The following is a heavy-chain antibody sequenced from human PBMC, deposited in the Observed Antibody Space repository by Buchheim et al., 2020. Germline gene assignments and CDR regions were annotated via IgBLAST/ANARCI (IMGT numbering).Heavy chain of an antibody. J-gene: IGHJ4*02. D-gene: IGHD3-22*01. Sequence: QVQLVESGGGVVQPGRSLRLSCAASGFTFSSYGMHWVRQAPGKGLEWVAVISYDGSNKYYADSVKGRFTISRANYMNTLFLQMNSLRAEDTAVYYCASLSGYSSPFDYWGQGTL. CDR2: ISYDGSNK. CDR3: ASLSGYSSPFDY. V-gene: IGHV3-30*03. CDR1: GFTFSSYG.